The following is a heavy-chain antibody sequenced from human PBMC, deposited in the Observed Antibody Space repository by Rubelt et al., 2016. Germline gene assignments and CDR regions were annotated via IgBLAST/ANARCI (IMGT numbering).Heavy chain of an antibody. J-gene: IGHJ4*02. CDR3: ARGLLDY. CDR2: INHSGST. V-gene: IGHV4-34*01. Sequence: QVQLQQWGAGLLKPSETLSLTCAVYGGSFSGYYWSWIRQPPGKGLEWIGEINHSGSTNYNPSLKSRVAISVDTAKNQFSLKLSSVTASDTAVYYCARGLLDYWGQGTLVTVSS. CDR1: GGSFSGYY.